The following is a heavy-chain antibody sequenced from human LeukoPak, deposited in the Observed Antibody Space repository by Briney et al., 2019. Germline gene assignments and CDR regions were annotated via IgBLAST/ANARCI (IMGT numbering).Heavy chain of an antibody. V-gene: IGHV4-59*01. CDR2: MHYSGDS. D-gene: IGHD1-1*01. J-gene: IGHJ4*02. Sequence: PSETLSLTCTVSGGSISSFFWSWIRQPPGKGLEWIGSMHYSGDSKYNPSLKSRVSLLIDTSKQQFSLRLSSVTAADTAVYYCARDLELERNRWNYFESWGQGTLVTVSS. CDR1: GGSISSFF. CDR3: ARDLELERNRWNYFES.